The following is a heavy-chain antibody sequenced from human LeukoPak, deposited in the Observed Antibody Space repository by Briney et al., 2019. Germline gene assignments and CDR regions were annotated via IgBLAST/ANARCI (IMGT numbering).Heavy chain of an antibody. CDR3: AISIAGSTGGIWFDP. J-gene: IGHJ5*02. CDR2: LGAAGDT. V-gene: IGHV3-13*01. D-gene: IGHD3-16*01. CDR1: GFPFTSYL. Sequence: GGSLRLSCAASGFPFTSYLMHWVRQSTGKGLEWVATLGAAGDTHYPGSVKGRFTISRETARRSLFLQMTSLRPGDSALYYCAISIAGSTGGIWFDPSGQGTLVTVSS.